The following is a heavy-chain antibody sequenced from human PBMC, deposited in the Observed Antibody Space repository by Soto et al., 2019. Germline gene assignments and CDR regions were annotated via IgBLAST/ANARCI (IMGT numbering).Heavy chain of an antibody. J-gene: IGHJ6*02. CDR3: ARGRAIFGVVQAYYYYGMDV. CDR1: GYTFTSYG. Sequence: SVKVSCKASGYTFTSYGISWLRQAPGQGFDWMGGISPIFGKANYAQKFQGRVTMTADESTSTAYMELSSLRSEDTAVYYCARGRAIFGVVQAYYYYGMDVWGQGTTVTVSS. D-gene: IGHD3-3*01. V-gene: IGHV1-69*13. CDR2: ISPIFGKA.